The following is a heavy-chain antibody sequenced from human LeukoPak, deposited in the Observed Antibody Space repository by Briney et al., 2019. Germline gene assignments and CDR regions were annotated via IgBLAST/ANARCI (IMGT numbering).Heavy chain of an antibody. Sequence: GDSLKISCKGSGYRFANYGIGWVRQMPGKGLEWMGPIYPGDSDTRYSPSFQGQVNISADKSISTAYLQWSSLKASDTAMYYCARRRHCTSGSCEDFDYWGQGTLVTVSS. J-gene: IGHJ4*02. CDR2: IYPGDSDT. V-gene: IGHV5-51*01. CDR3: ARRRHCTSGSCEDFDY. CDR1: GYRFANYG. D-gene: IGHD2-15*01.